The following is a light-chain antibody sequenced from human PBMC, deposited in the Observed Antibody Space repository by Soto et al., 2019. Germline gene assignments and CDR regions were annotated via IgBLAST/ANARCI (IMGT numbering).Light chain of an antibody. V-gene: IGLV2-14*01. Sequence: QSVLTQPASVSGSPGQSITISCTGTSSDVGGYNYVSWYQQHPGKAPKLMIYDVSNRPSGVSNRFSGSKSGNTASLTISGLQAEDEANYYCSSYTSSSTLNAFGPGTKVTVL. CDR3: SSYTSSSTLNA. CDR1: SSDVGGYNY. J-gene: IGLJ1*01. CDR2: DVS.